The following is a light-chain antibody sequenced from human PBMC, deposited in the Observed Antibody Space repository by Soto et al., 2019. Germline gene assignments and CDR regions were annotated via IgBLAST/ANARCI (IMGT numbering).Light chain of an antibody. J-gene: IGLJ2*01. CDR1: SSNVGIND. CDR3: ATWDTSQRGVI. CDR2: DSY. V-gene: IGLV1-51*01. Sequence: QSVLTQPPSLSAAPGQTVSISCSGSSSNVGINDVSWYQHVPGTAPRLLIYDSYKRPSGIPDRFSGSKSGTSATLGITGLQTGXXXXYYCATWDTSQRGVIFGGGTKLTVL.